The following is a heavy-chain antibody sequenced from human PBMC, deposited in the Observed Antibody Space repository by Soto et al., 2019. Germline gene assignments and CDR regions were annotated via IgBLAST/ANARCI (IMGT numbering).Heavy chain of an antibody. V-gene: IGHV3-9*01. CDR2: ISWNSGRI. D-gene: IGHD2-15*01. CDR3: AKAGMVATWAFDI. J-gene: IGHJ3*02. Sequence: HCEQQAPGKGLEWVSGISWNSGRIGYADSVKGRFTISRDNAKNSLYLQMNSLRAEDTALYYCAKAGMVATWAFDIWGQGTMGTVSS.